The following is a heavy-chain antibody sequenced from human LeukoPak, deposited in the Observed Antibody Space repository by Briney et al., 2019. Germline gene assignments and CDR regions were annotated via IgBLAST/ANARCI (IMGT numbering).Heavy chain of an antibody. CDR1: GYTFTGYY. Sequence: ASVKVSCKASGYTFTGYYMHWVRQAPGQGLEWMGWINPNSGGTNYAQKFQGRVTMTRDTSISTAYMELSRPRSDDTAVYYCAREGGYSSQPLFDYWGQGTLVTVSS. CDR3: AREGGYSSQPLFDY. J-gene: IGHJ4*02. V-gene: IGHV1-2*02. D-gene: IGHD6-13*01. CDR2: INPNSGGT.